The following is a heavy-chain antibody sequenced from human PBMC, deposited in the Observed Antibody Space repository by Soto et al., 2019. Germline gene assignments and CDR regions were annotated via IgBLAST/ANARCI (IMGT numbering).Heavy chain of an antibody. J-gene: IGHJ6*03. CDR1: GDSVSSNSAA. V-gene: IGHV6-1*01. CDR2: TYYRSKSYN. CDR3: ARESSTQLGIPYYYYYYMGV. D-gene: IGHD7-27*01. Sequence: QVQLQQSGPGLVKPSQTLSLTCAISGDSVSSNSAAWNWIRQSPSRGLEWLGRTYYRSKSYNDYPVSVISRTTINPDTSKNRSSVLLDCLSPEDTAVYYCARESSTQLGIPYYYYYYMGVWGKGTTVTVSS.